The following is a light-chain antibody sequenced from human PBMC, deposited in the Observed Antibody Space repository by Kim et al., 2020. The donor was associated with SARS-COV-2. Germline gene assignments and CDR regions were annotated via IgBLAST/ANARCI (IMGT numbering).Light chain of an antibody. CDR3: QAVEV. CDR1: TLGDKY. V-gene: IGLV3-1*01. CDR2: QDS. Sequence: PPSVSVSPGQTATITCSGDTLGDKYACWYQQKPGQSPVLLIYQDSRRPSGIPERFSGSNSGNTATLTISGTQAMDEADYYCQAVEVFGGGTQLTVL. J-gene: IGLJ2*01.